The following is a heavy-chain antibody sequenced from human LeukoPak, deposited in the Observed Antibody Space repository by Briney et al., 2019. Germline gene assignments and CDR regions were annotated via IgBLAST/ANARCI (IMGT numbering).Heavy chain of an antibody. Sequence: PSPTLSPACALYAGSLSVYSWSWIRQPPGEGPEWSGEINHSVRTNYNPSLKSRVTISVDTSKKQFSLKLSSVTAADTAVYYCARGRLLMWFDPWGQGTLVTVSS. CDR3: ARGRLLMWFDP. CDR1: AGSLSVYS. V-gene: IGHV4-34*01. D-gene: IGHD3-16*01. CDR2: INHSVRT. J-gene: IGHJ5*02.